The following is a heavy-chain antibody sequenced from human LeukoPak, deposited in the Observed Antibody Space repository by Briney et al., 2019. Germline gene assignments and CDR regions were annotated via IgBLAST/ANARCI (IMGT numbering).Heavy chain of an antibody. V-gene: IGHV3-21*01. J-gene: IGHJ4*02. Sequence: GGSLRLSCAASGFTFSTYSMNWVRQAPGKGLEWVSCISSSSSYIYYADSVKGRFTISRDSAKNSLYLQMNSLRAEDTSVYYCATESSGALDYWGQGTLVTVSS. CDR1: GFTFSTYS. D-gene: IGHD1-26*01. CDR2: ISSSSSYI. CDR3: ATESSGALDY.